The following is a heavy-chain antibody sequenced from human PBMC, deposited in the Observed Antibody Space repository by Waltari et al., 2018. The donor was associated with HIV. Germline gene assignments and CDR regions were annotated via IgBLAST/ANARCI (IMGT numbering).Heavy chain of an antibody. J-gene: IGHJ4*02. CDR2: IKQDGSEK. CDR3: ARDGGRRGPFGY. V-gene: IGHV3-7*01. D-gene: IGHD3-3*01. CDR1: W. Sequence: WMSWVRQAPGKGLEWVANIKQDGSEKYYVDSVKGRFTISRDNDKNSVDLQMNSLRAEDTAVYYCARDGGRRGPFGYWGQGTLVTVSS.